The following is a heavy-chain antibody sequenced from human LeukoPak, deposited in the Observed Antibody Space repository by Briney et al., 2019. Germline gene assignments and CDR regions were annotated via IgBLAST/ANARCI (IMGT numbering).Heavy chain of an antibody. CDR1: GGSFSGYY. D-gene: IGHD6-19*01. CDR2: INHSGST. CDR3: ARGSPGYSSGWYGNY. Sequence: SETLSLTCAVYGGSFSGYYWSWIRQPPGKGLEWIGEINHSGSTNYNPSLKSRVTISVDTSKNQFSLKLSSVTAADTAVYYYARGSPGYSSGWYGNYWGQGTLVTVSS. V-gene: IGHV4-34*01. J-gene: IGHJ4*02.